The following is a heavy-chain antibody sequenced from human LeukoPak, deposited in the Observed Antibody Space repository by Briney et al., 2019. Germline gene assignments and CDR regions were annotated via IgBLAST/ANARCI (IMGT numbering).Heavy chain of an antibody. V-gene: IGHV3-23*01. CDR1: GFTFSSYA. CDR2: ISGSGGST. Sequence: GGSLRLSCAASGFTFSSYAMSWVRQAPGKGLEWVSAISGSGGSTYYADSVKGRFTISRDNPKNTLYLQMNSLRAEDTAVYYCARLYGSGSYFFDYWGQGTLVTVSS. CDR3: ARLYGSGSYFFDY. J-gene: IGHJ4*02. D-gene: IGHD3-10*01.